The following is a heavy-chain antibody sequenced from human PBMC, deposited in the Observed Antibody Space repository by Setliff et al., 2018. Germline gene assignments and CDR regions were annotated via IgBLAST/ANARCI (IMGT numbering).Heavy chain of an antibody. J-gene: IGHJ4*02. CDR3: ARRLPGHYYFDF. CDR1: GFTFSTSV. Sequence: GSLRLSCAASGFTFSTSVMHWGRRAPGKGLEWVAVMAIDGSDVKQYSDSVKGRFTISVDTSKNQFFLKLSSVTAADTAVYYCARRLPGHYYFDFWGPGTLVTVSS. V-gene: IGHV3-30*07. D-gene: IGHD2-21*02. CDR2: MAIDGSDVK.